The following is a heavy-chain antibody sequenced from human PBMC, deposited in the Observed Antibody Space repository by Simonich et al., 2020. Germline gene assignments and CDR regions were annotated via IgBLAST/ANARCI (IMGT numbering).Heavy chain of an antibody. Sequence: GAEVKKPGASVKVSCKASGYTFTGYYMHWVRQAPGQGLEWMGRSNPNRGGTNYAQKCQGRVNMTRDTSISTAYMELSRLRSDDTAVYYCARVPGIYYYYGRDVWGQGTTVTVSS. D-gene: IGHD3-10*01. J-gene: IGHJ6*02. CDR1: GYTFTGYY. V-gene: IGHV1-2*06. CDR2: SNPNRGGT. CDR3: ARVPGIYYYYGRDV.